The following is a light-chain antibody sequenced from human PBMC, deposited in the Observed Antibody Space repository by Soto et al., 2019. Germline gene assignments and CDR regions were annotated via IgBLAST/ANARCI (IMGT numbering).Light chain of an antibody. V-gene: IGKV1-5*01. CDR3: LQYQTYRT. J-gene: IGKJ1*01. CDR2: DAS. Sequence: DIQMTQSPSSLSASVGDRVTITXRASQSIKTWLAWYQQKPGKAPNLLIYDASNLESGVPSRFSGSGSGTEFTLTISSLQPADFATYFCLQYQTYRTFGQGTKVDIK. CDR1: QSIKTW.